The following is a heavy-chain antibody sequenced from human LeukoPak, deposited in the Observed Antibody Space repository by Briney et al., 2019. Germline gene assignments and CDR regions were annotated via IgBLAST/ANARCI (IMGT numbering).Heavy chain of an antibody. Sequence: SGGSLRLSCAASGFTFSTYSMNWVRQAPGKGLEWVSYISSSGNTIYYADSVKGRFTISRDNAKNSLYLQMNSLRDEDTAVYYCARDILTKQAYSGYDNWGQGTLVTVSS. J-gene: IGHJ4*02. D-gene: IGHD5-12*01. V-gene: IGHV3-48*02. CDR1: GFTFSTYS. CDR3: ARDILTKQAYSGYDN. CDR2: ISSSGNTI.